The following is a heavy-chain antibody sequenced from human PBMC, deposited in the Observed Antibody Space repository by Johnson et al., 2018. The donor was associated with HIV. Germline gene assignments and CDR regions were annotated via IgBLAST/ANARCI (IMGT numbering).Heavy chain of an antibody. CDR2: ISYDGSNK. V-gene: IGHV3-30*04. CDR1: GFTFSSYA. Sequence: ESGGGVVQPGRSLRLSCAASGFTFSSYAMHWVRQAPGKGLEWVAVISYDGSNKYYADSVKGRFTISRDNSKNTLYLQMNSLRAEDTAVYYCAETPGIAAAGTGYAFDIWGQGTMVTVSS. D-gene: IGHD6-13*01. CDR3: AETPGIAAAGTGYAFDI. J-gene: IGHJ3*02.